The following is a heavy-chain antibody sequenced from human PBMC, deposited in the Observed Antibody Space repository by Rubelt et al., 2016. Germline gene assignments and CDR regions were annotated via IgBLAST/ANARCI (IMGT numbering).Heavy chain of an antibody. J-gene: IGHJ3*02. CDR1: GYTFTNYY. D-gene: IGHD2/OR15-2a*01. CDR2: INPSDGST. CDR3: AKYYPSPYDAFDI. V-gene: IGHV1-46*01. Sequence: QVQLVQSGAEVKKPGASVKVSCKASGYTFTNYYMHWVRQAPGQGLEWVGIINPSDGSTSFAQKFQGRVTMTRDTSTSAVYMELSSLRAEDTAVYYCAKYYPSPYDAFDIWGQGTMVTVSS.